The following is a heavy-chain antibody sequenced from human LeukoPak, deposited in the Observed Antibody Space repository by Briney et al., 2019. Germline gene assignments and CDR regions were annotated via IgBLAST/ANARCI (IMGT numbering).Heavy chain of an antibody. CDR1: GFTFSSYG. CDR3: VKDGDCSSTSCYPGYFDY. Sequence: GGSLRLSCAASGFTFSSYGMHWVRQAPGKGLELVAFIRYDGSNKYYADSVKGRFTISRDNSKNTLYLQMNSLRAEDTAVYYCVKDGDCSSTSCYPGYFDYWGQGTLVTVSS. D-gene: IGHD2-2*01. J-gene: IGHJ4*02. V-gene: IGHV3-30*02. CDR2: IRYDGSNK.